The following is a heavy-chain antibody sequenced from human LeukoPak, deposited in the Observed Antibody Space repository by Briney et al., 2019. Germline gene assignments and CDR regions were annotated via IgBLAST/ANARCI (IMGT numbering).Heavy chain of an antibody. CDR2: IYTSGST. CDR1: GGFISSYY. D-gene: IGHD3-3*01. V-gene: IGHV4-4*07. Sequence: KTSETLSLTCTVSGGFISSYYWSWIRQPAGKGLEWVGRIYTSGSTNYNPSLKTRVTMSVDTSKDQFSLKLSSVAAADTAVYYCARASNYDFWSGFPLLDLWGRGTLVTVSS. J-gene: IGHJ2*01. CDR3: ARASNYDFWSGFPLLDL.